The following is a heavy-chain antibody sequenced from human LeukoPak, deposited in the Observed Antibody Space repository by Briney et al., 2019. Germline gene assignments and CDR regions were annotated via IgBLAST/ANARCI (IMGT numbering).Heavy chain of an antibody. Sequence: SETLSLTCTDPGDSISGYYSTWIRQPAGKGLEWIGRIYTSGSTNYNPSLKSRVTMSVDTSKNQFSLKLSSVTAADTAVYYCARSDFWSGYYNYWGQGNRVTVSS. CDR2: IYTSGST. D-gene: IGHD3-3*01. V-gene: IGHV4-4*07. CDR3: ARSDFWSGYYNY. J-gene: IGHJ4*02. CDR1: GDSISGYY.